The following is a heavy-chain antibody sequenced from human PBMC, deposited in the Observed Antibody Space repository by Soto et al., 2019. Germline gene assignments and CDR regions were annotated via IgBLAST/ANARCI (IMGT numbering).Heavy chain of an antibody. CDR2: ISSSSSYI. Sequence: EVQLVESGGGLVKPGGSLRLSCAASGFTFSSYSMNWVRQAPGKGLEWVSSISSSSSYIYYADSVKGRFTISRDNAKNSLYLQKNSLRAEDTAVYYCARLTDHLLLLWFGELFRTWASGMDVWGQGTTVTVSS. CDR3: ARLTDHLLLLWFGELFRTWASGMDV. CDR1: GFTFSSYS. J-gene: IGHJ6*02. V-gene: IGHV3-21*01. D-gene: IGHD3-10*01.